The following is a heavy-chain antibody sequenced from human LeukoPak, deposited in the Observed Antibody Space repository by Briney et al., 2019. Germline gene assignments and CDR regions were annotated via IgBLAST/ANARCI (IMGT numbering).Heavy chain of an antibody. CDR3: ATVDGVGAVLG. CDR1: GYTLXEXX. D-gene: IGHD1-26*01. Sequence: VXVSXTVSGYTLXEXXMNWVRQAPGQXLEXXGGFDPEDGETIYAQKFQGSFTMTEDTSTVTAYMGLSSLRSEDTAVYYCATVDGVGAVLGWGQGTLVTVSS. CDR2: FDPEDGET. J-gene: IGHJ4*02. V-gene: IGHV1-24*01.